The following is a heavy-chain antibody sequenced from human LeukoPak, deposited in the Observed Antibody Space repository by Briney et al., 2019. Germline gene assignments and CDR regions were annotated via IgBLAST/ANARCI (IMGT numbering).Heavy chain of an antibody. CDR1: GGSISSSNW. D-gene: IGHD3-16*02. CDR3: ARGLKGLRLGELSFPWAFFDY. J-gene: IGHJ4*02. V-gene: IGHV4-4*02. Sequence: SGTLSLTCAVSGGSISSSNWWSWVRQPPGKGLEWIGEIYHSGSTNYNPSLKSRVTISVDTSKNQFSLKLSSVTAADTAVYYCARGLKGLRLGELSFPWAFFDYWGQGTLVTVSS. CDR2: IYHSGST.